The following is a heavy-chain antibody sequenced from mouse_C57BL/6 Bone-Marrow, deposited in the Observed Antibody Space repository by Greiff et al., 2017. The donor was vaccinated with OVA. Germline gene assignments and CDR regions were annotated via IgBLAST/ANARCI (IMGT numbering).Heavy chain of an antibody. J-gene: IGHJ1*03. Sequence: QVHLKQSGAELVRPGASVKLSCKASGYTLTDYYINWVKQRPGQGLEWIARIYPGSGNTYYNEKFKGKATLTAEKSSSTAYMQLSSLPSEDSAVYFCARSACTYELWGTGTTVTVSS. CDR1: GYTLTDYY. CDR3: ARSACTYEL. CDR2: IYPGSGNT. D-gene: IGHD5-1*01. V-gene: IGHV1-76*01.